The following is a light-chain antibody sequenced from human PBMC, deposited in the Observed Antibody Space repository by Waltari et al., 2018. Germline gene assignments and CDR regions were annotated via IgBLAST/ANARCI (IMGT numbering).Light chain of an antibody. Sequence: QSALTQPASVSGSLGQSTTLSCTGSSSAVGGYSYVLWYQQHPGKVPKLLIYEVSNRPSGVSYRFSASKSGNTASLTISGLQPEDEADYFCSSYTEWSTRVFGTGTKVTVL. V-gene: IGLV2-14*01. J-gene: IGLJ1*01. CDR2: EVS. CDR3: SSYTEWSTRV. CDR1: SSAVGGYSY.